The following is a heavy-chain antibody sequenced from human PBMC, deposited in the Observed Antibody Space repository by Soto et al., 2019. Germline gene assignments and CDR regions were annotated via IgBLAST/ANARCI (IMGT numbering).Heavy chain of an antibody. J-gene: IGHJ6*02. D-gene: IGHD3-9*01. CDR3: AREHLRYFDWLPRYYGMDV. V-gene: IGHV3-48*01. Sequence: EVQLVESGGGLVQPGGSLRLSCAASGFTFSSYSMNWVRQAPGKGLEWVSYISSSSSTIYYADSVKGRFTISRDNAKNSLYLQMNSLRAEDTAVYYCAREHLRYFDWLPRYYGMDVWGQGTTVTVSS. CDR2: ISSSSSTI. CDR1: GFTFSSYS.